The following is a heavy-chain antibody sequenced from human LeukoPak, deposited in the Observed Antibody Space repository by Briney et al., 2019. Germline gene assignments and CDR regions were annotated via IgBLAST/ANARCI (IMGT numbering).Heavy chain of an antibody. J-gene: IGHJ4*02. CDR2: ISSSGSTI. D-gene: IGHD3-22*01. CDR3: ARARGHYYDSSGYYYVFAY. CDR1: GFTFSSYV. V-gene: IGHV3-48*03. Sequence: GGSLRLSCAASGFTFSSYVMNWVRQAPGKGLEWVSYISSSGSTIYYADSVKGRFTISRDNAKNSLYLQMDSLRAEDTAVYYCARARGHYYDSSGYYYVFAYWGQGTRVTVSS.